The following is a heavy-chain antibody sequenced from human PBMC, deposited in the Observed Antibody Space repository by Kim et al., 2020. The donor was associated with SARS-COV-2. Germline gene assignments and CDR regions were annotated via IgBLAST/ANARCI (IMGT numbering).Heavy chain of an antibody. CDR1: GFTFSSYG. V-gene: IGHV3-33*01. J-gene: IGHJ4*02. CDR2: IWYDGSNK. Sequence: GGSLRLSCAASGFTFSSYGMHWVRQAPGKGLEWVASIWYDGSNKYYADSVKGRFTISRDNSKNTLYLQMNSLRAEDTAVYYCAREDYYDSSGSVGAYWGQGPLVTVSS. D-gene: IGHD3-22*01. CDR3: AREDYYDSSGSVGAY.